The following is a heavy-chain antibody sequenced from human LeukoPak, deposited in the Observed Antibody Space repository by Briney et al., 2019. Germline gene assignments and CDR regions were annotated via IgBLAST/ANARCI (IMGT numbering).Heavy chain of an antibody. V-gene: IGHV3-48*03. CDR2: INSVGGTT. J-gene: IGHJ3*02. D-gene: IGHD4-17*01. Sequence: TGGSLRLSCAASGFTFNSFGMNWFRQAPGKGLEWISYINSVGGTTFYADSVKGRFTITRGNANNTLYLQMNSLRAEDAAIYYCARSHMYGDYGEDIWGHGTVVAVSS. CDR1: GFTFNSFG. CDR3: ARSHMYGDYGEDI.